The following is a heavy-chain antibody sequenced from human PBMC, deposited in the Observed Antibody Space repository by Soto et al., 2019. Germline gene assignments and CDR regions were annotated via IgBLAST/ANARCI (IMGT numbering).Heavy chain of an antibody. CDR2: ISYDGSNK. D-gene: IGHD1-26*01. Sequence: GGSLRLSCAASGFTFSSYAMHWVRQAPGKGLEWVAVISYDGSNKYYADSVKGRFTISRDNSKNTLYLQMNSLRAEDTAVYYCARGRGSYFDYWGQGTLVTVSS. V-gene: IGHV3-30-3*01. CDR3: ARGRGSYFDY. CDR1: GFTFSSYA. J-gene: IGHJ4*02.